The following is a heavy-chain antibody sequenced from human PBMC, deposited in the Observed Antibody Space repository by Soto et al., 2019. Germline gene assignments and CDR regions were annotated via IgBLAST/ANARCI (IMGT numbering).Heavy chain of an antibody. Sequence: SQTLSFTCAISGDSVSSTRVGWNWIRQSPSRGLEWLGRTYYRSKWYSDYAVSVKSRITINPDTSKNQFSLQLNSVTPEDTAVYYCARVKLAHFDYWGQGTLVTVSS. V-gene: IGHV6-1*01. CDR2: TYYRSKWYS. CDR3: ARVKLAHFDY. D-gene: IGHD1-1*01. CDR1: GDSVSSTRVG. J-gene: IGHJ4*02.